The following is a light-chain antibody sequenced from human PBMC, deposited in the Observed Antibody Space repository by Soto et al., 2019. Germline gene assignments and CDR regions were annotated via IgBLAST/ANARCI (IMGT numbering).Light chain of an antibody. Sequence: DIQMPHTASSLSASVVDRVTITCRASQSIFNYVNWYQQKPGKAPELLIYAASSLQSGVPSRFSGSGSGTDFTLTISSLQPEDFATYYCQQSYRSPPTFGQGTKV. J-gene: IGKJ1*01. V-gene: IGKV1-39*01. CDR2: AAS. CDR3: QQSYRSPPT. CDR1: QSIFNY.